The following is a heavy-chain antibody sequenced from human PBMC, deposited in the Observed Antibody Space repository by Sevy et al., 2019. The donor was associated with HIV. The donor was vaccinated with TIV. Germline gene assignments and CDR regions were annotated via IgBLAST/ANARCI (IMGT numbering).Heavy chain of an antibody. D-gene: IGHD6-13*01. Sequence: ESLKISCAASEFTFSSYAINWVRQAPGKGLEWVSGISGSGGSTYYADSVKGRFTISRDNFKNTLYLQMNSLRAEDTAVYYCAKDGDSSSWYLNYYMDVWGKGTTVTVSS. V-gene: IGHV3-23*01. CDR1: EFTFSSYA. J-gene: IGHJ6*03. CDR3: AKDGDSSSWYLNYYMDV. CDR2: ISGSGGST.